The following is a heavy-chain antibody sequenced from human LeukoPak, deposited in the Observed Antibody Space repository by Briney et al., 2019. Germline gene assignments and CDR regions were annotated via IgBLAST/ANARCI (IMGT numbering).Heavy chain of an antibody. CDR3: AKDRTPLGFTALDY. D-gene: IGHD2-15*01. CDR1: GFIFSPYA. CDR2: IAGGDDR. V-gene: IGHV3-23*01. Sequence: GGSLRLSCAASGFIFSPYAMSWVRQAPGKGLEWVAGIAGGDDRFYADSVKGRFSISRDNSKNTLYLQMNSLRAGDTAVYYCAKDRTPLGFTALDYWGQGTLVTVSS. J-gene: IGHJ4*02.